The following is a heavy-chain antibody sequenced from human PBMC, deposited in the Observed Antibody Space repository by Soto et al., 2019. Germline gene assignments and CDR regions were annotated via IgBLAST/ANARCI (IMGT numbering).Heavy chain of an antibody. CDR3: AREGSYSAYNFAHGIQLWSFDF. V-gene: IGHV4-61*03. D-gene: IGHD5-12*01. CDR2: IYKSATT. CDR1: GDSISNLDYF. Sequence: SETLSLTCSVSGDSISNLDYFWAWIRQPPGQALEYIGYIYKSATTSFNPSLESRVAMSVDTSKNHFSLNLSSVTAADMAVYYCAREGSYSAYNFAHGIQLWSFDFWGQGALVTVSS. J-gene: IGHJ4*02.